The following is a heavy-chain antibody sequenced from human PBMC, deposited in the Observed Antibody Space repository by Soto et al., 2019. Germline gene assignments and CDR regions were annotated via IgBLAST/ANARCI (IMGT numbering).Heavy chain of an antibody. CDR2: IFYDGSSK. J-gene: IGHJ3*02. CDR1: GFTFSSHS. CDR3: ASESNAFDI. V-gene: IGHV3-30-3*01. Sequence: QVQLVESGGGVVQPGRSLRLSCAASGFTFSSHSMHWVRQAPGEGLEWVALIFYDGSSKYYADSVKGRFTISRDTSKNTLSLQMNSLRAEDTALYYCASESNAFDIWGQGTMVTVSS.